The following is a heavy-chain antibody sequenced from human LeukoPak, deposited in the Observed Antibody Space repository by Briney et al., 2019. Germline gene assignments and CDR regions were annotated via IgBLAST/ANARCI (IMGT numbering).Heavy chain of an antibody. CDR3: ARHEPDCYGSGMIWDY. V-gene: IGHV4-38-2*01. CDR1: GYSISSGYY. Sequence: SETLSLTCAVSGYSISSGYYWGWIRQPPGKGLEWIGSIYHSGSTYYNPSLKSRVTISVDTSKNQFSLKLSSVTAADTAVYYCARHEPDCYGSGMIWDYWGQGTLVTVSS. D-gene: IGHD3-10*01. CDR2: IYHSGST. J-gene: IGHJ4*02.